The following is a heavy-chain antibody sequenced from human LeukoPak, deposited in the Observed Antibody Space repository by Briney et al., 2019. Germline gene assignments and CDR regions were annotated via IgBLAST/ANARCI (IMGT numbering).Heavy chain of an antibody. J-gene: IGHJ4*02. CDR2: ISYDGSNK. V-gene: IGHV3-30*18. CDR3: AKECSGGSCGFDY. CDR1: GFTFSSYG. Sequence: GGSLRLSCAASGFTFSSYGMHWVRQAPGKGLEWVAVISYDGSNKYYADSVKGRFTISRDNSKNTLYLQMNSLRAEDTAVYYCAKECSGGSCGFDYWGQGTLVTVSS. D-gene: IGHD2-15*01.